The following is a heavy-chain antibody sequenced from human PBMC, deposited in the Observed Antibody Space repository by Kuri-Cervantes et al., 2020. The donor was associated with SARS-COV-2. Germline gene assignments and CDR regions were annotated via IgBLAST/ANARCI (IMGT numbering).Heavy chain of an antibody. Sequence: GGSLRLSCAASGFIFSSHSMNWVRQAPGKGLGWVSYISSSSSTIYYADSVKGRFTISRDNAKNSLYLQMNSLRAEDTAVYYCATPAPEYGGNSGGWVFWGQGTPVTVSS. CDR3: ATPAPEYGGNSGGWVF. J-gene: IGHJ4*01. CDR1: GFIFSSHS. V-gene: IGHV3-48*01. D-gene: IGHD4-23*01. CDR2: ISSSSSTI.